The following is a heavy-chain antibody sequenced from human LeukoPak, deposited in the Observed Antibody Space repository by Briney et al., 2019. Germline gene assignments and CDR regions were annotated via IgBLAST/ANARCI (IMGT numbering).Heavy chain of an antibody. D-gene: IGHD2-21*02. CDR1: GGTFSSYA. J-gene: IGHJ4*02. CDR3: ARDHYHKIHSVMVTAPDY. CDR2: IIPIFGTA. Sequence: SVKVSCKASGGTFSSYAISWVRQAPGQGLEWMGGIIPIFGTANYAQKFQGRVTITADESTSTAYMELSSLRSEDTAVYYCARDHYHKIHSVMVTAPDYWGQGTLVIVSS. V-gene: IGHV1-69*13.